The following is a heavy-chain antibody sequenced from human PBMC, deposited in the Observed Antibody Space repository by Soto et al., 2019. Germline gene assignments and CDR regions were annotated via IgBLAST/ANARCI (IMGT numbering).Heavy chain of an antibody. CDR2: IIPISGTP. Sequence: QVQLVQSGAEVKKPGSSVKVSCKASGGTFSMYGISWVRQAPGQGLEWMGGIIPISGTPKYAQKFQGRVTMTADECTDTGDLELSRLRSEDTAVYYCARAVYTSMATQWFDPWCQGTLVTASS. D-gene: IGHD3-16*01. CDR3: ARAVYTSMATQWFDP. V-gene: IGHV1-69*01. J-gene: IGHJ5*02. CDR1: GGTFSMYG.